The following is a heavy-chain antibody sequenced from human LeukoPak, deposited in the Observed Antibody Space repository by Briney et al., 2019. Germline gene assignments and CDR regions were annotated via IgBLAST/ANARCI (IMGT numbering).Heavy chain of an antibody. Sequence: GASVKVSCKASGYTFTSYDINWVRQATGQGLEWMGWTNPNSGNTGYAQKFQGRVTMTRNTSISTAYMELSSLRSEDTAVYYCAGVLWFGELSSYYWGQGTLVTVSS. CDR2: TNPNSGNT. J-gene: IGHJ4*02. V-gene: IGHV1-8*01. CDR1: GYTFTSYD. D-gene: IGHD3-10*01. CDR3: AGVLWFGELSSYY.